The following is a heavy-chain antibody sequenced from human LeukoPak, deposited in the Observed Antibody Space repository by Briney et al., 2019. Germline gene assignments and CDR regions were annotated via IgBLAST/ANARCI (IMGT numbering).Heavy chain of an antibody. D-gene: IGHD5-18*01. CDR1: GVSIISTDDY. CDR3: AREDGTAMDNAFDI. V-gene: IGHV4-39*07. J-gene: IGHJ3*02. CDR2: IYYTGST. Sequence: SETLSLTCTVSGVSIISTDDYWGWLRQPPGKGPEWIGSIYYTGSTYHNPSLKSRVTISEDPSKNQFSLKLRSVTAADTAVYYCAREDGTAMDNAFDIWSQGTMVTVSS.